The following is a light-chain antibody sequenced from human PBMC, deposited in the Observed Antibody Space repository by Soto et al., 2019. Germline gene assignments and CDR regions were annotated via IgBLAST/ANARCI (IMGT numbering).Light chain of an antibody. V-gene: IGKV3-20*01. CDR1: QSVGSNY. Sequence: EIVLTQSPGTLSLSPGERATLSCRASQSVGSNYLAWYQQKPGQAPRLLIYTASGRAAGIPDRFSGSGSGKDFTLNISRVEPEDFAVYYCQQYGTSPWTFGQGTKVDIK. CDR3: QQYGTSPWT. CDR2: TAS. J-gene: IGKJ1*01.